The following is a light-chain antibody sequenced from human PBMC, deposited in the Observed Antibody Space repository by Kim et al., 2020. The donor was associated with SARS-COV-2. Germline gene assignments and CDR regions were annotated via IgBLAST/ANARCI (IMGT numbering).Light chain of an antibody. Sequence: QSVNIYCTGTRSDVGGDNYVSWYQQHPGKAPKLMIYDVSKRPSGVSNRFSGSKSGNTASLTISGLQAEDEADYYCSSYTSSSTLGVFGGGTQLTVL. CDR3: SSYTSSSTLGV. CDR2: DVS. J-gene: IGLJ3*02. CDR1: RSDVGGDNY. V-gene: IGLV2-14*04.